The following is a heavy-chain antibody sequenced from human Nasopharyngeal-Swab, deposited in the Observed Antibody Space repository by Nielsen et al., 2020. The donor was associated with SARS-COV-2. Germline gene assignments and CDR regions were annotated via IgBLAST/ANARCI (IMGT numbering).Heavy chain of an antibody. D-gene: IGHD5-24*01. J-gene: IGHJ4*02. V-gene: IGHV3-23*01. Sequence: GESLKISCAASGFTFSNFAMSWVRQAPGKGLEWVSVISGDSDSTYYTDSVRGRFTISRDNSKNTLYLQMGSLRAEDMAVYYCARGWRWADDYWGQGTLVTVSS. CDR2: ISGDSDST. CDR3: ARGWRWADDY. CDR1: GFTFSNFA.